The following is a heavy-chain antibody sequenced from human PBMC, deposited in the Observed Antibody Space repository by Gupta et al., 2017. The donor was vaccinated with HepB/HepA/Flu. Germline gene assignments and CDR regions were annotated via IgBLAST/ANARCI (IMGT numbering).Heavy chain of an antibody. CDR1: GFTFSIYG. Sequence: ELQLLESGGGLVQPGESLRLSCVASGFTFSIYGMSWVNQAPGKGLEWVSAISGSGDITYYADSVKGRFTISSSKNTLFLQMISLRAEDTALYYCAKHQYTFGPLDYWGQGILVSVSS. J-gene: IGHJ4*02. CDR2: ISGSGDIT. D-gene: IGHD5-18*01. CDR3: AKHQYTFGPLDY. V-gene: IGHV3-23*01.